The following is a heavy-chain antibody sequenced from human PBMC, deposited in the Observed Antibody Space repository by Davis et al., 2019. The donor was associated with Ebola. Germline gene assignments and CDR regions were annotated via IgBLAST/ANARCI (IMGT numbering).Heavy chain of an antibody. V-gene: IGHV6-1*01. CDR2: TYYDSSKWYN. CDR1: GDSVTGNNGA. Sequence: HSQTLPLTCAISGDSVTGNNGAWPLLLPCPSRCFPRMGRTYYDSSKWYNDYAVSVKSRITINPDTSKNQFSLQLNSVTPEDTAVYYCARGWLRSKFDYWGQGTLVTVSS. J-gene: IGHJ4*02. CDR3: ARGWLRSKFDY. D-gene: IGHD5-12*01.